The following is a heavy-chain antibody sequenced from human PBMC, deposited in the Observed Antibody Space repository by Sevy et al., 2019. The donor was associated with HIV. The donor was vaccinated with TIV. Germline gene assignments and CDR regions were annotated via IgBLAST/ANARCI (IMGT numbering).Heavy chain of an antibody. Sequence: SETLSLTCTVSGDSISSYYWSWIRQPPGKGLEWIGYFYYSGITNYNPSVKSRVTISVDTSRNQISLKLSSVTAADTAVYYCARGIVAYYFGYWGQGTLVTVSS. CDR3: ARGIVAYYFGY. CDR1: GDSISSYY. CDR2: FYYSGIT. V-gene: IGHV4-59*01. J-gene: IGHJ4*02. D-gene: IGHD5-12*01.